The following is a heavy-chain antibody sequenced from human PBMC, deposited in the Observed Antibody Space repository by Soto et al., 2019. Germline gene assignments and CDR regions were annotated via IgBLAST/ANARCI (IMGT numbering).Heavy chain of an antibody. V-gene: IGHV4-31*03. CDR1: GGSISSGGYY. CDR2: IYYSGST. J-gene: IGHJ6*02. D-gene: IGHD2-15*01. CDR3: ARSYCSGGSCYPYQYYYGMDV. Sequence: SETLSLTCTVSGGSISSGGYYWSWIRQHPGKGLEWIGYIYYSGSTYYNPSLKSRVTISVDTSKNQFSLKLSSVTAADTAVYYCARSYCSGGSCYPYQYYYGMDVRGQGTTVTVSS.